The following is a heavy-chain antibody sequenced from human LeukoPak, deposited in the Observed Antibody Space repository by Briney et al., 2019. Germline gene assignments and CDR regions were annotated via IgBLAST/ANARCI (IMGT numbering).Heavy chain of an antibody. D-gene: IGHD3-22*01. CDR2: IYYSGST. V-gene: IGHV4-39*01. CDR1: GGSISSSSYY. CDR3: ARFGTYYYDSSGYP. Sequence: SETLSLTCTVSGGSISSSSYYWGWIRQPPGKGLEWIGSIYYSGSTYYNPSLKSRVTISVDTSKNQFSLKLSSATAADTAVYYCARFGTYYYDSSGYPWGQGTLVTVSS. J-gene: IGHJ5*02.